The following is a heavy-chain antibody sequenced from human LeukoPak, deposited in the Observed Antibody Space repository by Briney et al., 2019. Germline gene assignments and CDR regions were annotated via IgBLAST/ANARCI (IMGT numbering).Heavy chain of an antibody. Sequence: GRSLRLSCAASGFTFSSYSMNWVRQAPGKGLEWVSSIISSSSYIYYADSVKGRFTISRDNAKNSLYLQMNSLRAADTAVYYCASDYYDSSGYYYGALGYWGQGTLVTVSS. CDR3: ASDYYDSSGYYYGALGY. V-gene: IGHV3-21*01. J-gene: IGHJ4*02. CDR1: GFTFSSYS. CDR2: IISSSSYI. D-gene: IGHD3-22*01.